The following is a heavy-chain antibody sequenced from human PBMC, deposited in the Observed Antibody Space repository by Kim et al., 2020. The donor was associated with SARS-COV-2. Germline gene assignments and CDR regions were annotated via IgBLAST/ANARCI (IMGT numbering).Heavy chain of an antibody. Sequence: SETLSLTCAVYGGSFSGYYWSWIRQPPGKGLAWIGEINHSGSTNYNPSLKSRVTISVDTSKNQFSLKLSSVTAADTAVYYCARGRGRMVGATYYYYGMDV. V-gene: IGHV4-34*01. D-gene: IGHD1-26*01. CDR1: GGSFSGYY. CDR2: INHSGST. CDR3: ARGRGRMVGATYYYYGMDV. J-gene: IGHJ6*01.